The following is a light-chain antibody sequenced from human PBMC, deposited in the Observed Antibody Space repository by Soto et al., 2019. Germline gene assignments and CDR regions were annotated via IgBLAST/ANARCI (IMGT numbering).Light chain of an antibody. V-gene: IGLV2-14*01. CDR1: SSDVGGYNY. CDR2: EVT. J-gene: IGLJ2*01. Sequence: QSALTQPASVSGAPGQSITISCTGTSSDVGGYNYVSWYQQYPGKVPKLMIYEVTNRPSGVSNRFSGSKSGNTASPTISGLQAEDEADYYCGSYTSSNTLVFGGGTKLTVL. CDR3: GSYTSSNTLV.